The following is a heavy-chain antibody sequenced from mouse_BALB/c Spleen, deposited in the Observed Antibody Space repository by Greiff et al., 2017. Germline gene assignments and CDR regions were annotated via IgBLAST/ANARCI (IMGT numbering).Heavy chain of an antibody. CDR1: GFSLTSYG. D-gene: IGHD2-14*01. J-gene: IGHJ4*01. Sequence: QVQLKESGPGLVAPSQSLSITCTVSGFSLTSYGVHWVRQPPGKGLEWLGVIWAGGSTNYNSALMSRLSISKDNSKSQVFLKMNSLQTDDTAMYYCAREYWLYRYDGGYAMDYWGQGTSVTVSS. CDR2: IWAGGST. V-gene: IGHV2-9*02. CDR3: AREYWLYRYDGGYAMDY.